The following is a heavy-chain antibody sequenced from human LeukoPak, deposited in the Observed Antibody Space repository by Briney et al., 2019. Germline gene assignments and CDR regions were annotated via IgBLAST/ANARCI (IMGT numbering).Heavy chain of an antibody. CDR3: ASDYGDYGAGY. J-gene: IGHJ4*02. Sequence: PSQTLSLTCTVSGGSISSGDYYWSWIRQPPGKGLEWIGYIYYSGSTYYDPSLKSRVTISVDTSKNQFSLKLSSVTAADAAVYYCASDYGDYGAGYWGQGTLVTVSS. D-gene: IGHD4-17*01. CDR1: GGSISSGDYY. CDR2: IYYSGST. V-gene: IGHV4-30-4*01.